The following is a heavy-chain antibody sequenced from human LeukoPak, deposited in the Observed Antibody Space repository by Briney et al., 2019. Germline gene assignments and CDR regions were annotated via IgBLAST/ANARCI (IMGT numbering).Heavy chain of an antibody. D-gene: IGHD1-26*01. CDR1: GFTFSSYG. J-gene: IGHJ6*03. V-gene: IGHV3-21*01. Sequence: GGSLRLPCAASGFTFSSYGMGWVRQTPGKGLEWVSSITSSSTYTFYADSVKGRFTISRDNARNSLYLQMNSLRAEDTAVYYCARDPYSGTYGDTYYYYMDVWGKGTTVTISS. CDR2: ITSSSTYT. CDR3: ARDPYSGTYGDTYYYYMDV.